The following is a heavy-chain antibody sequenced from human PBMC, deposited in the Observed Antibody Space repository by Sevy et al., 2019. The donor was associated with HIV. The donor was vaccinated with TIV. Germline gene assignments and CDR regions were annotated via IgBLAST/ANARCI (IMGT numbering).Heavy chain of an antibody. V-gene: IGHV1-46*01. CDR2: INPSGGST. CDR3: ARGPTIFGVVSIDY. D-gene: IGHD3-3*01. Sequence: ASVKVSCKASGYTFTTYYMYWVRQAPGQGLEWMGIINPSGGSTSYAQKFQGRVTMTRDTSTSTVYMELSSLRSEDTVIYYCARGPTIFGVVSIDYWGQGTLVTVSS. CDR1: GYTFTTYY. J-gene: IGHJ4*02.